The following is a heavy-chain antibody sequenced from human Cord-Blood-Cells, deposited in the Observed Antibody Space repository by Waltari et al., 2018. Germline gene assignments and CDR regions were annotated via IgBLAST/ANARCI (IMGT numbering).Heavy chain of an antibody. CDR1: GYTFTSYA. CDR3: ARVVGATSRGIDY. D-gene: IGHD1-26*01. V-gene: IGHV1-3*01. J-gene: IGHJ4*02. CDR2: INAGNGNT. Sequence: QVQLVQSGAEVKKPGASVKVSCKASGYTFTSYAMHWVRQAPGQRLEWMGWINAGNGNTKYSQKFQGRVTITRDTSASTAYMELSSLRSEDTAVYYCARVVGATSRGIDYWGQGTLVTVSS.